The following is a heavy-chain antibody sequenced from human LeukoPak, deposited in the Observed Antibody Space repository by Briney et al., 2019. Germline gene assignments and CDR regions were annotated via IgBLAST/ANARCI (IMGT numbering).Heavy chain of an antibody. CDR2: IYYSGST. CDR3: ARHESFRGYFDY. Sequence: SETLSLTCTVSGASISDYYWSWIRQPPGKGLEWIGYIYYSGSTNYNPSLKSRVTISVDTSTNQYSLKLRSVTAADTAVYYCARHESFRGYFDYWGQGTLVTVSS. D-gene: IGHD3-10*01. J-gene: IGHJ4*02. V-gene: IGHV4-59*08. CDR1: GASISDYY.